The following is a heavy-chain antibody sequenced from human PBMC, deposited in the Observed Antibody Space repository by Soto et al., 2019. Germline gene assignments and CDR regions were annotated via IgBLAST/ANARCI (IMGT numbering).Heavy chain of an antibody. Sequence: GSLRLSCAASGFTVSSNYMSWVLQAPGKGLKWVSVLYSGGSTYYADSVKGRFTISRDNSKNTLYLQMNSLRAEDTAVYYCARELVGGTTHAMDVWGQGTTVTVSS. V-gene: IGHV3-53*01. CDR2: LYSGGST. J-gene: IGHJ6*02. CDR3: ARELVGGTTHAMDV. D-gene: IGHD1-26*01. CDR1: GFTVSSNY.